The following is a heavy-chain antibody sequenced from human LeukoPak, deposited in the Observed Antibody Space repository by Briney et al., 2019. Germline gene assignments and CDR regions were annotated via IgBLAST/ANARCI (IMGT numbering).Heavy chain of an antibody. CDR2: ISVGSGSYI. J-gene: IGHJ4*02. CDR3: ARDGVSTILDY. V-gene: IGHV3-21*01. CDR1: GFTFSSYN. Sequence: PGESLRPSCAASGFTFSSYNMNWVRQAPGKGLEWVSSISVGSGSYIYYADSVKGRFTISRDNAKNSLYLHMNGLRAEDTAVYYCARDGVSTILDYWGQGTLVTVSS. D-gene: IGHD5/OR15-5a*01.